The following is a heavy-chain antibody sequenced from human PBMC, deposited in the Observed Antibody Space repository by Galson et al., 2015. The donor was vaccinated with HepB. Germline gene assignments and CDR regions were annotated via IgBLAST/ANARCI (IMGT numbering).Heavy chain of an antibody. Sequence: SLRLSCAASGFTFSSYGMHWVRQAPGKGLEWVAFIRYDGSNKYYADSVKGRFTISRDNSKNTLYLQMNSLRAEDTAVYYCARQYIMITFGGVIDYSGMDYWGQGTLVTVSS. CDR3: ARQYIMITFGGVIDYSGMDY. D-gene: IGHD3-16*02. CDR2: IRYDGSNK. J-gene: IGHJ4*02. V-gene: IGHV3-30*02. CDR1: GFTFSSYG.